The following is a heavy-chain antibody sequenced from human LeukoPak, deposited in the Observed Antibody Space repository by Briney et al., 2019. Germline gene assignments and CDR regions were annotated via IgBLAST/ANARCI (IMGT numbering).Heavy chain of an antibody. CDR2: INAGNGNT. CDR3: ARGLIAEAGTLYY. CDR1: GYTFTSFA. V-gene: IGHV1-3*01. Sequence: GASVKVSCKASGYTFTSFAMHWVRQAPGQRLEWMGWINAGNGNTKYSQKFQGRVTITRDTSASTAYMELSSLRSEDTAVYYCARGLIAEAGTLYYWGQGSLVTVSS. D-gene: IGHD6-19*01. J-gene: IGHJ4*02.